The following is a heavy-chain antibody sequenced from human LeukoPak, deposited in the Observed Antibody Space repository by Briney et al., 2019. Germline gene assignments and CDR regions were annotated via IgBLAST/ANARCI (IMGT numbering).Heavy chain of an antibody. CDR1: GGSISSSSYY. D-gene: IGHD1-26*01. CDR3: AGVDSGSYYYYYYMDV. J-gene: IGHJ6*03. CDR2: IYYSGST. Sequence: ASETLSLTCTVSGGSISSSSYYWGWIRQPPGKGLEWIGSIYYSGSTYYNPSLKSRVTISVDTSKNQFSLKLSSVTAADTAVYYCAGVDSGSYYYYYYMDVWGKGTTVTVSS. V-gene: IGHV4-39*01.